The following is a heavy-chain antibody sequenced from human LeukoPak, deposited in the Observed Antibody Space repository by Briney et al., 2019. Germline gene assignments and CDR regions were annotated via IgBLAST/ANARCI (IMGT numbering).Heavy chain of an antibody. V-gene: IGHV5-51*01. CDR2: IYPGDSDT. CDR1: GYSFTSYW. CDR3: ARQYDRDYYDSSGYYLGY. J-gene: IGHJ4*02. Sequence: RGESLKISCKGSGYSFTSYWIGWVRQMPGKGLEWMGIIYPGDSDTRYSPSFQGQVTISADKSISTAYLQWSSLKASDTAMYYCARQYDRDYYDSSGYYLGYWGQGTLVTVSS. D-gene: IGHD3-22*01.